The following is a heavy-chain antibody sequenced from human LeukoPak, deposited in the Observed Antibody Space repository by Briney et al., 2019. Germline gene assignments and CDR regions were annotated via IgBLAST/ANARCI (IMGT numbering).Heavy chain of an antibody. V-gene: IGHV4-39*07. D-gene: IGHD3-22*01. J-gene: IGHJ4*02. Sequence: SETLSLTCTVSGGSISSSNYYWVWIRQPPGKGLEWIGNIYDSGGTYYNPSLKSRVTISVDRSKNQFSLKLNSVTAADTAVYFCASRTPSQYYDGSAYRDSWGPGTLVTVSS. CDR2: IYDSGGT. CDR3: ASRTPSQYYDGSAYRDS. CDR1: GGSISSSNYY.